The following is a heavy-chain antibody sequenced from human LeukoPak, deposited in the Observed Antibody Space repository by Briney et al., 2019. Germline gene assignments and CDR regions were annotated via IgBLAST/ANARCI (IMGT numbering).Heavy chain of an antibody. Sequence: GASVKVSCKASGYTFTGYYMHWVRQAPGKGLEWMGWINPNSGGTNYAQKFQGRVTMTRDTSISTAYMELSRLRSDDTAVYYCAREASEQLTPYNWFDPWGQGTLVTVSS. D-gene: IGHD6-13*01. V-gene: IGHV1-2*02. CDR1: GYTFTGYY. CDR2: INPNSGGT. J-gene: IGHJ5*02. CDR3: AREASEQLTPYNWFDP.